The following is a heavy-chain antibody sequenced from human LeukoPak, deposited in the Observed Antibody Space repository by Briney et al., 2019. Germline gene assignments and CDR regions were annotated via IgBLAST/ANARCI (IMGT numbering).Heavy chain of an antibody. J-gene: IGHJ4*02. V-gene: IGHV3-74*01. CDR3: ARGPNSNWSGLDF. D-gene: IGHD6-6*01. Sequence: GGSLRLSCAASGFTFSSNWMHWARQLPGKGLVWVSRISPTGSTTSYADSVKGRFTVSRDNAKNTLYLQVNNLRAEDTAVYYCARGPNSNWSGLDFWGQGTLLTVSS. CDR2: ISPTGSTT. CDR1: GFTFSSNW.